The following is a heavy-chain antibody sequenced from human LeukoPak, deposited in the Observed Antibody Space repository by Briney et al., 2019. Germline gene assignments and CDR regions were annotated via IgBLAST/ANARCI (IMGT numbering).Heavy chain of an antibody. V-gene: IGHV3-23*01. CDR2: ISGSGGST. Sequence: GGSLRLSCAASGFTFSSYAMSWVRQAPGKGLEWVSAISGSGGSTYYADSVKGRFTISRDNSKNTLYLQMNSLRAEDTAVYYCAKDKGGSYYPAYFDYWGRGTLVTVSS. J-gene: IGHJ4*02. CDR3: AKDKGGSYYPAYFDY. CDR1: GFTFSSYA. D-gene: IGHD1-26*01.